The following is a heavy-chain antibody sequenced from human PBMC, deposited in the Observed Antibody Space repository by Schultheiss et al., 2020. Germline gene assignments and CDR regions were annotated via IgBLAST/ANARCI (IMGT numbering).Heavy chain of an antibody. CDR2: ISSSSSTI. J-gene: IGHJ3*02. V-gene: IGHV3-48*01. CDR1: GFTFTFYA. Sequence: GESLKISCAASGFTFTFYAMSWVRQAPGKGLEWVSYISSSSSTIYYADSVKGRFTISRDNSKNTLYLQMNSLRAEDTAVYYCARGRGSYADDAFDIWGQGTMVTVSS. CDR3: ARGRGSYADDAFDI. D-gene: IGHD1-26*01.